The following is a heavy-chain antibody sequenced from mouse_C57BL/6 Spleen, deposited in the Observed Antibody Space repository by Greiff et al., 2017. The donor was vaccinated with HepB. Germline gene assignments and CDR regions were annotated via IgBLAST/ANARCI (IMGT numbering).Heavy chain of an antibody. Sequence: EVQLQQSGPVLVKPGASVKMSCKASGYTFTDYYMNWVKQSHGKSLEWIGVINPYNGGTSYNQKFKGKATLTVDKSSSTAYMELNSLTSEDSAVYYCARLDGTDYYDMDYWGQGTSVTVSS. CDR1: GYTFTDYY. CDR3: ARLDGTDYYDMDY. V-gene: IGHV1-19*01. J-gene: IGHJ4*01. CDR2: INPYNGGT. D-gene: IGHD4-1*01.